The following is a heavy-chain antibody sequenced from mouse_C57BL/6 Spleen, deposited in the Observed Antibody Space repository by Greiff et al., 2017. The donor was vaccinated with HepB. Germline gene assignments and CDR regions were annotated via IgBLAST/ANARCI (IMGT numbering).Heavy chain of an antibody. D-gene: IGHD1-1*01. CDR2: IDPETGGT. J-gene: IGHJ3*01. CDR1: GYTFTDYE. CDR3: TLIYYYGSSPAWFAY. V-gene: IGHV1-15*01. Sequence: QVHVKQSGAELVRPGASVTLSCKASGYTFTDYEMHWVKQTPVHGLEWIGAIDPETGGTAYNQKFKGKAILTADKSSSTAYMELRSLTSEDSAVYYCTLIYYYGSSPAWFAYWGQGTLVTVSA.